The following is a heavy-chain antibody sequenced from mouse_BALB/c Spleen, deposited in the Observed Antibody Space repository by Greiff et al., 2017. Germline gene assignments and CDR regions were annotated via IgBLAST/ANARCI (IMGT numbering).Heavy chain of an antibody. CDR2: IDPENGDT. V-gene: IGHV14-4*02. CDR3: NAYYDYEDAMDY. Sequence: EVKLQQSGAELVRSGASVKLSCTASGFNIKDYYMHWVKQRPEQGLEWIGWIDPENGDTEYAPKFQGKATMTADTSSNTAYLQLSSLTSEDTAVYYCNAYYDYEDAMDYWGQGTSVTVSA. D-gene: IGHD2-4*01. J-gene: IGHJ4*01. CDR1: GFNIKDYY.